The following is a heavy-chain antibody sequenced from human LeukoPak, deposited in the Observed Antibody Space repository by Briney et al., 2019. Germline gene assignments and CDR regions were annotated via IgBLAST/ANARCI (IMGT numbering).Heavy chain of an antibody. CDR3: ASSPPYYYDSSGYLFDY. CDR1: GGTFSSYA. D-gene: IGHD3-22*01. V-gene: IGHV1-69*13. J-gene: IGHJ4*02. CDR2: IIPIFGTA. Sequence: SVKVSCKASGGTFSSYAISWVRQAPGQGLEWMGGIIPIFGTANYAQKFQGRVTITADESTSTAYMELGSLRSEDTAVYYCASSPPYYYDSSGYLFDYWGQGTLVTVSS.